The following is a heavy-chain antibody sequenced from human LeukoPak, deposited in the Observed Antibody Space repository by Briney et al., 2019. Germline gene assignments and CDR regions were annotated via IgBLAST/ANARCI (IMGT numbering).Heavy chain of an antibody. J-gene: IGHJ4*02. CDR2: INHSGST. CDR3: ARHRRSGSGYYSDY. CDR1: GGSFSGYY. Sequence: SETLSLTCAVYGGSFSGYYWSWIRQPPGKGLEWIGEINHSGSTNYNPSLKSRVTISVDTSKNQFSLKLSSVIAADTAVYYCARHRRSGSGYYSDYWGQGTLVTVSS. D-gene: IGHD3-22*01. V-gene: IGHV4-34*01.